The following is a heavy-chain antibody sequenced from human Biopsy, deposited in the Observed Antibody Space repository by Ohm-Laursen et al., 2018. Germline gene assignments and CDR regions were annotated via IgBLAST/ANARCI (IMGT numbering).Heavy chain of an antibody. CDR3: ARDRGYSSDRTVPGYFDL. D-gene: IGHD3-22*01. CDR1: GDSISSYY. V-gene: IGHV4-59*01. CDR2: VYYTGST. Sequence: GTLSLTCAVSGDSISSYYWSWIRQPPGKGLQWIGYVYYTGSTDYNPSLQSRVTISVDTSKNHFSLRLRSVTPADTAIYYCARDRGYSSDRTVPGYFDLGGRGTLVTVSS. J-gene: IGHJ2*01.